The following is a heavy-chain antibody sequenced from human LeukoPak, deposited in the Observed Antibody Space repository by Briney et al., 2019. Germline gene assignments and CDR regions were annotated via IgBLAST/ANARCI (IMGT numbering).Heavy chain of an antibody. Sequence: SSETLSLTCTVSGGSIGSYYWSWIRQPPGKGLEWIGYIYYSGSTNYNPSLKSRVTISVDTSKNQFSLKLSSVTAADTAVYYCARDGSAYYYDSSGSHDAFDIWGQGTMVTVSS. CDR3: ARDGSAYYYDSSGSHDAFDI. CDR2: IYYSGST. D-gene: IGHD3-22*01. J-gene: IGHJ3*02. V-gene: IGHV4-59*01. CDR1: GGSIGSYY.